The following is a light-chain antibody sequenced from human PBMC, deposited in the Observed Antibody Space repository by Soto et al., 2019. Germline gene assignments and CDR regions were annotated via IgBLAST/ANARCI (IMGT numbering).Light chain of an antibody. CDR3: QQYSNSPPEFT. Sequence: PGERVTLSCRASQSVSSNYLAWYQQRPGQAPRLLIFGASYRATGIPDRFSGSGSGTDFTLTISRLEPEDFAVYYCQQYSNSPPEFTFGPGTKVDSK. J-gene: IGKJ3*01. CDR2: GAS. CDR1: QSVSSNY. V-gene: IGKV3-20*01.